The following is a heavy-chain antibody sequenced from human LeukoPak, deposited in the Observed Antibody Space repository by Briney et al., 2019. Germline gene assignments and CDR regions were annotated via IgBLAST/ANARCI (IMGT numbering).Heavy chain of an antibody. Sequence: SVKGSCKASGGTFSSYAISWVRQAPGQGLEWMGGIIPIFGTANYAQKFQGRVTITADESTSTAYMELSSLRSEDTAVYYCARAGAVVPAAILPLDYYYYMDVWGKGTTVTVSS. J-gene: IGHJ6*03. CDR2: IIPIFGTA. V-gene: IGHV1-69*13. CDR3: ARAGAVVPAAILPLDYYYYMDV. D-gene: IGHD2-2*02. CDR1: GGTFSSYA.